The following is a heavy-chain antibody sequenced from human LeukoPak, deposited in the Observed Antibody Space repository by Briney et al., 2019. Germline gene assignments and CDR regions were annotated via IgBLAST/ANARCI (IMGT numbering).Heavy chain of an antibody. CDR2: ISGSGGST. CDR1: GFTFSSYA. D-gene: IGHD2-21*02. Sequence: PGGSLRLSCAASGFTFSSYAMSWVRQAPGKGLEWVSAISGSGGSTYYADSVKGRFTISRDNSKNTLYLQMNSLRAEDTAVYYCAKFLEAYCGGDCLAPSDYWGQGTLVTVSS. CDR3: AKFLEAYCGGDCLAPSDY. J-gene: IGHJ4*02. V-gene: IGHV3-23*01.